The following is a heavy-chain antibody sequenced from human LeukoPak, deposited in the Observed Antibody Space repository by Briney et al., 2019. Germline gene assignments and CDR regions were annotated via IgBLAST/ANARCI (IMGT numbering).Heavy chain of an antibody. CDR1: GFTFSSYW. CDR3: ARDSSGWYPNWFDP. Sequence: GGSLRLSCAASGFTFSSYWMSWVRQAPGQGLEWVANIKQDGSEKYYVDSVKGRFTISRDKAKNSLYLQMNSLRAEDTAVYYCARDSSGWYPNWFDPWGQGTLVTVSS. V-gene: IGHV3-7*01. D-gene: IGHD6-19*01. J-gene: IGHJ5*02. CDR2: IKQDGSEK.